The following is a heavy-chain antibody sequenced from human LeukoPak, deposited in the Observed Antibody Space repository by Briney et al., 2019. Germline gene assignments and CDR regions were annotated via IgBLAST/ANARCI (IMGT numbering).Heavy chain of an antibody. D-gene: IGHD4-11*01. CDR2: TNSNSGNT. Sequence: ASVKVSCKASGYTFTSYDINWVRQATGQGLEWMGWTNSNSGNTGFAQKFQGRVTMTRNTSISTAYMELSSLRSEDTAVYYCARGYSNLYYYYYMDVWGKGTTVTVSS. J-gene: IGHJ6*03. V-gene: IGHV1-8*01. CDR3: ARGYSNLYYYYYMDV. CDR1: GYTFTSYD.